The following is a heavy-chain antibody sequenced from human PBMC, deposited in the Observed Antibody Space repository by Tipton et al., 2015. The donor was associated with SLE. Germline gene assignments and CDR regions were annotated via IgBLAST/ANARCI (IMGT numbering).Heavy chain of an antibody. CDR1: GGSISSSSYY. Sequence: TLSLTCTVSGGSISSSSYYWGWVRQPPGKGLEWIGSIYYSGSTYSNPSLKSRVTISVDTSKNQFSLKLSSVAAADTAVYYCARDLWIAVAGIGAFDIWGQGTMVTVSS. CDR3: ARDLWIAVAGIGAFDI. CDR2: IYYSGST. V-gene: IGHV4-39*07. D-gene: IGHD6-19*01. J-gene: IGHJ3*02.